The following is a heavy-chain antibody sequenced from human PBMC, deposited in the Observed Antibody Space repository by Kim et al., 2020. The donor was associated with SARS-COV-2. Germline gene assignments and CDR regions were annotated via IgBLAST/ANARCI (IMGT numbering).Heavy chain of an antibody. CDR1: GGSISSSSYY. V-gene: IGHV4-39*01. Sequence: SETLSLTCTVSGGSISSSSYYWGWIRQPPGKGLEWIGSIYYSGSTYYNPSLKSRVTISVDTSKNQFSLKLSSVTAADTAVYYCARHQGSNPPKFFDYWGQGTLVTVSS. D-gene: IGHD3-3*01. J-gene: IGHJ4*02. CDR3: ARHQGSNPPKFFDY. CDR2: IYYSGST.